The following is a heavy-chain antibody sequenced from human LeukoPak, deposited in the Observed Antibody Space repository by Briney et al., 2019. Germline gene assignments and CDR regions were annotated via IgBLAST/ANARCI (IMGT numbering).Heavy chain of an antibody. V-gene: IGHV3-30*09. Sequence: PERSLRLSCEASGFNFHNFAMHWVRQAPGKGLEWVAVISNDERNKYYTDSVKGRFAISRDNSKNTVYLQMNSLRPEDTAMYYCARPSPPGDGYNPCDYWGQGTLVTVSS. J-gene: IGHJ4*02. CDR3: ARPSPPGDGYNPCDY. CDR2: ISNDERNK. CDR1: GFNFHNFA. D-gene: IGHD5-24*01.